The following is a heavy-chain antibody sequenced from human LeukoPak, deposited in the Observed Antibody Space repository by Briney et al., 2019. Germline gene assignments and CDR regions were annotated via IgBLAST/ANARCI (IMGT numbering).Heavy chain of an antibody. CDR3: ARGGCSGGSCYSGNYYYYYYMDV. J-gene: IGHJ6*03. D-gene: IGHD2-15*01. V-gene: IGHV1-3*03. CDR1: GYTFTSYA. CDR2: INAGNGNT. Sequence: ASVKVSCKASGYTFTSYAMHWVRQAPGQRLEWMGWINAGNGNTKYSQEFQGRVTITRDTSASTAYMELSSLRSEDMAVYYCARGGCSGGSCYSGNYYYYYYMDVWGKGTTVTVSS.